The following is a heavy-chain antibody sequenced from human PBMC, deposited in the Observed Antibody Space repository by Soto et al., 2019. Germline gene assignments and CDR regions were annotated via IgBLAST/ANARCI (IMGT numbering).Heavy chain of an antibody. Sequence: QVQLQQWGAGLLKPSETLSLTCAVYGGSFSGYYWSWIRQPPGKGLEWIGEIRHSGSTNYNPSLKSRVTISVDTSKNQFSLKLSSVTAADTAVYYCARTYGGNSFDYWDQGTLVTVSS. CDR3: ARTYGGNSFDY. V-gene: IGHV4-34*01. CDR1: GGSFSGYY. D-gene: IGHD2-21*02. J-gene: IGHJ4*02. CDR2: IRHSGST.